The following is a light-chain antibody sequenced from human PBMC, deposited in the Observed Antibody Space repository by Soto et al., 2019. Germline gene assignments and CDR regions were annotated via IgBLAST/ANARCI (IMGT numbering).Light chain of an antibody. V-gene: IGKV3-20*01. Sequence: EILLTQSRVALSFSPGERTXPXXXXSQSVRNNYLAWYQQKPGQAPRFVIHGASSRATGVPDRFSGGGSGTDFTLTISRLEPEDFAVYYCQQFASYPLTFGGGTKVDIK. CDR2: GAS. CDR1: QSVRNNY. CDR3: QQFASYPLT. J-gene: IGKJ4*01.